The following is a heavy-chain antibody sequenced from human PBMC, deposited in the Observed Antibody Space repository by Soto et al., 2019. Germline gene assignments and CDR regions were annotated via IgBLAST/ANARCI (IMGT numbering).Heavy chain of an antibody. D-gene: IGHD2-15*01. V-gene: IGHV3-33*01. CDR2: IWYDGSNK. CDR3: AREGTYCVGGSCYPHFDY. Sequence: QVQLVESGGGVVQPGRSLRLSCAASGFTFSSYGMHWVRQAPGKGLEWVAVIWYDGSNKYYADSVKGRFTISRDNSKNTLYIQMNSLRAEETAVYYCAREGTYCVGGSCYPHFDYWGQGTLVTVSS. CDR1: GFTFSSYG. J-gene: IGHJ4*02.